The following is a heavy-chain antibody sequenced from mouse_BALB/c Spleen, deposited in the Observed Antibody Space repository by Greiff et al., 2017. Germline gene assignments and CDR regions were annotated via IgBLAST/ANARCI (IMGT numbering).Heavy chain of an antibody. CDR1: GFTFSSYT. J-gene: IGHJ3*01. Sequence: EVKLMESGGGLVQPGGSLKLSCAASGFTFSSYTMSWVRQTPEKRLEWVAYISNGGGSTYYPDTVKGRFTISRDNAKNTLYLQMSSLKSEDTSMYYCARLGGYPWFAYWGQGTLVTVSA. CDR2: ISNGGGST. CDR3: ARLGGYPWFAY. D-gene: IGHD2-2*01. V-gene: IGHV5-12-2*01.